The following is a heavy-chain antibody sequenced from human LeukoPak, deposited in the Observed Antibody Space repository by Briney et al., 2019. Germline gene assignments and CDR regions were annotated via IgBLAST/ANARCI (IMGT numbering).Heavy chain of an antibody. J-gene: IGHJ4*02. D-gene: IGHD3-22*01. V-gene: IGHV4-4*02. CDR1: GDSINSLDL. CDR3: AGLVGRYSSGLYYYYLDY. CDR2: VYLSGTT. Sequence: SGTLSLTCTVSGDSINSLDLWSWVRQPPGKGLEWIGEVYLSGTTHSNPSVKSRVTISIDKSKNQFFLNLSSVTAADTAVYYCAGLVGRYSSGLYYYYLDYWGQGTLVTVSS.